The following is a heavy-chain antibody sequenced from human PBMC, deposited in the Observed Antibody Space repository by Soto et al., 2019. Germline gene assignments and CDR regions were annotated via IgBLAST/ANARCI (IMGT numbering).Heavy chain of an antibody. CDR2: ISGSGGST. CDR1: GFTFSSYA. CDR3: AKDRIVSNPDYYDSSGYFQH. D-gene: IGHD3-22*01. J-gene: IGHJ1*01. V-gene: IGHV3-23*01. Sequence: GESLKISCAASGFTFSSYAMSWVRQAPGKGLEWVSAISGSGGSTYYADSVKGRFTISRDNSKNTLYLQMNSLRAEDTAVYYCAKDRIVSNPDYYDSSGYFQHWGQGTLVTVSS.